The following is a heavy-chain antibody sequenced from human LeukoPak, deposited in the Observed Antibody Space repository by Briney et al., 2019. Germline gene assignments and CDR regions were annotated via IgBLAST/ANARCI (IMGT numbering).Heavy chain of an antibody. V-gene: IGHV1-2*02. J-gene: IGHJ4*02. Sequence: ASVKVSCKASGDTFTGYYIHWVRQAPGQGLEWMGWINPNSGGTKYAQKFQGRVTMTRDTSISTAYMELSRLRSDDTAVYYCARGDIYFDFWGQGTLVSVSS. D-gene: IGHD2-15*01. CDR2: INPNSGGT. CDR1: GDTFTGYY. CDR3: ARGDIYFDF.